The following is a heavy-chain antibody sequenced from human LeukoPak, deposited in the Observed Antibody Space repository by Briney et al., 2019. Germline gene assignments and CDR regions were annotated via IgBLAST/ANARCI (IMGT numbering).Heavy chain of an antibody. Sequence: PSETLSLTCAVSGDSISYHNYYWDWIRQPPGKGLEWIGTVYYTGNTYYNPSLKSRVAIPVDTSKNQFSQQLTSMTAADTAVYYCARLRAMAGHRGGFDFWGRGTMVTVSS. D-gene: IGHD6-19*01. J-gene: IGHJ3*01. CDR2: VYYTGNT. V-gene: IGHV4-39*01. CDR3: ARLRAMAGHRGGFDF. CDR1: GDSISYHNYY.